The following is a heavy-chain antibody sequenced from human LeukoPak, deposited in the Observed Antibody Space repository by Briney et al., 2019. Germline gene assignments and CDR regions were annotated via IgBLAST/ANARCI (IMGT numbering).Heavy chain of an antibody. CDR1: GYSISSGYY. CDR3: ARRSVGFDY. J-gene: IGHJ4*02. Sequence: SETLSLTCAVSGYSISSGYYWGWIRQPPGKGLEWIGSIYHSGSTYYNPSLKSRVTISVDTSKNQFSLKLSSVTAADTAVYYCARRSVGFDYWGQGTLVTVPS. CDR2: IYHSGST. D-gene: IGHD1-26*01. V-gene: IGHV4-38-2*01.